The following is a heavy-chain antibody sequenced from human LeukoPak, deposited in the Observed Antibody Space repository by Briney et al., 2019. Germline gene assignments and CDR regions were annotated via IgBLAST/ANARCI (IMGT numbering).Heavy chain of an antibody. CDR3: ATDRMDYYDSSGYNDAFDI. CDR2: FDPEDGET. CDR1: GYTLTELS. V-gene: IGHV1-24*01. D-gene: IGHD3-22*01. J-gene: IGHJ3*02. Sequence: ASVKVSCKVSGYTLTELSMHWVRQAPGKGLEWMGGFDPEDGETIYAQKFQGRVTMTEDTSTDTAYMELSSLRSEDTAVYYCATDRMDYYDSSGYNDAFDIWGQGTMVTVSS.